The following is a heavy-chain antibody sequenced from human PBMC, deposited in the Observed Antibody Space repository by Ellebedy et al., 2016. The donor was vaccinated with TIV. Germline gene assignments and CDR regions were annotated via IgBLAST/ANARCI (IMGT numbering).Heavy chain of an antibody. D-gene: IGHD2-21*01. V-gene: IGHV3-30*18. J-gene: IGHJ4*02. CDR3: AKEAKVRKSSYFDY. CDR1: GFTFSDYG. CDR2: IAHDACRV. Sequence: PGGSLRLSCEASGFTFSDYGVQWFRQAPGKGLEWVAVIAHDACRVYYADSVKGRCTITRDNSKNTMSLQMDSLRGEDTAVYYCAKEAKVRKSSYFDYWGQGNLVTVSS.